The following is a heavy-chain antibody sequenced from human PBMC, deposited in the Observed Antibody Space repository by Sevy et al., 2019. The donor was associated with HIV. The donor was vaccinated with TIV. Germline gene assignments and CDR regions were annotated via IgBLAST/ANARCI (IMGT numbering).Heavy chain of an antibody. Sequence: ASVKVSCKASGYTFTGQYIHWVRQAPGQGLQWMGWINPNSGVTNHAQEFQGRVTMTRDTSINTDYMELSGMKSDDTDVYYCTEDLPVRGYSYGSVDHWGQGTLVTVSS. CDR1: GYTFTGQY. J-gene: IGHJ4*02. D-gene: IGHD5-18*01. CDR2: INPNSGVT. CDR3: TEDLPVRGYSYGSVDH. V-gene: IGHV1-2*02.